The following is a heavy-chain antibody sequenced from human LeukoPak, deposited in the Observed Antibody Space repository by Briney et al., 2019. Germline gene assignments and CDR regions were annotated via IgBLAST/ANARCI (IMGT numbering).Heavy chain of an antibody. CDR3: ARAPQWLVPGGYYGMDV. CDR1: GGSFSGYY. D-gene: IGHD6-19*01. J-gene: IGHJ6*02. CDR2: INHSGST. Sequence: SETLSLTCAVYGGSFSGYYWSWIRQPPGKGLEWIGEINHSGSTNYNPSLKSRVTISVDTSKNQFSLKLSSVTAADTAVCYCARAPQWLVPGGYYGMDVWGQGTTVTVSS. V-gene: IGHV4-34*01.